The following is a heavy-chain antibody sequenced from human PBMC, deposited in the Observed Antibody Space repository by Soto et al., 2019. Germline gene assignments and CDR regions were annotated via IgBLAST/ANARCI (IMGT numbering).Heavy chain of an antibody. J-gene: IGHJ4*02. V-gene: IGHV4-30-4*01. Sequence: QVQLQESGPGLVKPSQTLSLTCAVSCDSISGGAYYWSWIRQPPGKGLEWIGYIFYSGSTYYNPSLKIRVIISVDTSKNQFSLKLSSVTAADTAVYYCARVIGVIDYWGQGTRVTVSS. CDR3: ARVIGVIDY. D-gene: IGHD3-16*02. CDR1: CDSISGGAYY. CDR2: IFYSGST.